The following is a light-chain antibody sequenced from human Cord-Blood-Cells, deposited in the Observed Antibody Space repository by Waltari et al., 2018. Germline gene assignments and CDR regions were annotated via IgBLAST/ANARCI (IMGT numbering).Light chain of an antibody. CDR3: SSYTSSSTV. CDR1: SRDVGGYND. CDR2: EVS. V-gene: IGLV2-14*01. J-gene: IGLJ2*01. Sequence: QSALTQPASVSGSPGQSITISCTGTSRDVGGYNDVSWYQQHPGKAPKLMMYEVSNRPSGVSNRFSGSKSGNTASLTISGLQAEDEADYYCSSYTSSSTVFGGGTKLTVL.